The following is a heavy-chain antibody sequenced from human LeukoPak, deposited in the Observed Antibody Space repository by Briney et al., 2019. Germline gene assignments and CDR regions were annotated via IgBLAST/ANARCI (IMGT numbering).Heavy chain of an antibody. CDR3: ARAGYYASGSYQTTFDP. CDR2: IYYTGST. J-gene: IGHJ5*02. V-gene: IGHV4-59*01. D-gene: IGHD3-10*01. CDR1: GGSISSYY. Sequence: SETLSLTCTVAGGSISSYYWSWIRQPPGKGLELIGYIYYTGSTNYNPSLKSRVTISVDTSKNQFSLKLSSVTAADTAVYYCARAGYYASGSYQTTFDPWGQGTLVTVSS.